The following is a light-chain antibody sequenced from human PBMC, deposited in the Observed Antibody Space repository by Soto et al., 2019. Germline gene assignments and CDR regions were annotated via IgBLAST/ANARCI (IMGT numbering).Light chain of an antibody. CDR1: QSISTL. CDR2: AAS. Sequence: DIQLTQSPSSLSASVGDRVTITCRASQSISTLLNWYQQKPGTAPQLLIFAASTLQSGVPSRFSGSGSGTEFTLTITSLQPEDFATYYCQQSYSTTPFTFGPGTKVDVK. V-gene: IGKV1-39*01. J-gene: IGKJ3*01. CDR3: QQSYSTTPFT.